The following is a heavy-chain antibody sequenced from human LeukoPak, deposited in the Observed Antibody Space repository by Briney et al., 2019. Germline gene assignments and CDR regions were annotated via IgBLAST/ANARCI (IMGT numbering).Heavy chain of an antibody. V-gene: IGHV1-69*05. CDR3: ARDRSYGGIQDAFDI. CDR1: GGTFSSYA. J-gene: IGHJ3*02. D-gene: IGHD4-23*01. Sequence: GASVNVSCKASGGTFSSYAISWVRQAPGQGLEWMGGIIPIFGTANYAQKFQGRVTITTDESTSTGYMELSSLRSEDTAVYYCARDRSYGGIQDAFDIWGQGTMVTVSS. CDR2: IIPIFGTA.